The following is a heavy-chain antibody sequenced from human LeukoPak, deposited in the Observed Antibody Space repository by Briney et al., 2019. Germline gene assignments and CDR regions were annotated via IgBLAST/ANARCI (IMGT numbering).Heavy chain of an antibody. CDR2: SRNKANSYTT. J-gene: IGHJ4*02. CDR1: GFTFSRYA. Sequence: PGGSLRLSCAASGFTFSRYAMHWARQAPGKGLEWVGRSRNKANSYTTEYAASVKGRFTISRDDSKNSLYLQMNSLKTEDTAVYYCARDQYDRGGKCYFNNWGQGTLVTVSS. D-gene: IGHD3-22*01. V-gene: IGHV3-72*01. CDR3: ARDQYDRGGKCYFNN.